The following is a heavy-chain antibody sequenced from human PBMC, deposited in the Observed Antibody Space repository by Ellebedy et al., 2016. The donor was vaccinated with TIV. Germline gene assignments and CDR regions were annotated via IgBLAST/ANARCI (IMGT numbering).Heavy chain of an antibody. J-gene: IGHJ4*02. CDR2: ISSSGDLL. CDR1: GFTFSGYY. D-gene: IGHD6-13*01. CDR3: ARRGMIAAAGSSDS. V-gene: IGHV3-11*01. Sequence: PGGSLRLSCAASGFTFSGYYMSCFRQAPGKGPEWVSYISSSGDLLYSADSVKGRFTTSRDNAGNSLYLQMNSLRAEDTAVYDCARRGMIAAAGSSDSWGKGTLVIVSS.